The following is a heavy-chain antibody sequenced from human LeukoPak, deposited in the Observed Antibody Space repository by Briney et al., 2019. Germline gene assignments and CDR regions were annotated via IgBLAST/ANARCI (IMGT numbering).Heavy chain of an antibody. J-gene: IGHJ4*02. CDR1: GGTFISYA. CDR2: IIPIFGTA. CDR3: AFRGNGPYYFDY. Sequence: SVKVSCKASGGTFISYAISWVRQAPGQGLEWMGGIIPIFGTANYAQKFQGRVTITADESTSTAYMELSSLRSEDTAVYYCAFRGNGPYYFDYWGQGTLVTVSS. D-gene: IGHD3-10*01. V-gene: IGHV1-69*13.